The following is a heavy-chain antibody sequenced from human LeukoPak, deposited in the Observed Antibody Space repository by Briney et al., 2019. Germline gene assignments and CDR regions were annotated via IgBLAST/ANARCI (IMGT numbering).Heavy chain of an antibody. D-gene: IGHD3-22*01. J-gene: IGHJ6*02. CDR2: ISSSSSYI. CDR1: GFTFSTYS. CDR3: ARDQGGYYDSSGLYGMDV. V-gene: IGHV3-21*06. Sequence: GGSLRLSCAVSGFTFSTYSMNWVRQAPGKGLEWVSSISSSSSYIYYADSVKGRFTVSRDNAKDSLYLQMNSLRAEDTAVYYCARDQGGYYDSSGLYGMDVWGQGTTVTVSS.